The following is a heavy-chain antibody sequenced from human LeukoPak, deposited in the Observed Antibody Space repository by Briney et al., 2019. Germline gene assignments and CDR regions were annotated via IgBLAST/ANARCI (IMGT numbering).Heavy chain of an antibody. J-gene: IGHJ6*04. Sequence: ASVKVFCKASGYTFTSYYMHWVRQAPGQGLEWMGVINPSGGSTSYAQKFQGRVTMTRDTSTSTVYMELSSLRSEDTAVYYCVGGHYDILTGYTPGGMDVWGKGTTVTVSS. CDR2: INPSGGST. CDR1: GYTFTSYY. V-gene: IGHV1-46*01. D-gene: IGHD3-9*01. CDR3: VGGHYDILTGYTPGGMDV.